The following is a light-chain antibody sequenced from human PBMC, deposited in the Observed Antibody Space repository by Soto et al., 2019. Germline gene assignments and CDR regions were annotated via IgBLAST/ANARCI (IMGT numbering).Light chain of an antibody. CDR1: QSVSSY. Sequence: EIVLTQSPATLSLSPGERATLSCRASQSVSSYLAWYQQKPGQAPRLLIYDASNRATGIPARFSGSGSGTDFTLTISSLEPEDFGVYYCQQRSNWYTFGQGTKLEIK. CDR3: QQRSNWYT. V-gene: IGKV3-11*01. J-gene: IGKJ2*01. CDR2: DAS.